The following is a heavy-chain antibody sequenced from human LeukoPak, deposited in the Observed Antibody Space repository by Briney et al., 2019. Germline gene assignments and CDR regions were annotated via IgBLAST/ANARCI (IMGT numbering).Heavy chain of an antibody. D-gene: IGHD2-2*01. J-gene: IGHJ2*01. CDR1: GFTVSSNY. Sequence: GGSLRLSCAASGFTVSSNYMSWVRQAPGKGLEWFSVIYSGGSTHYADSVKGRFTISRDNSKNTLYLQMSSLRAEDTAVYYCVSTRDCSSTSCYWRYFDLWGRGTLVTVSS. V-gene: IGHV3-66*01. CDR2: IYSGGST. CDR3: VSTRDCSSTSCYWRYFDL.